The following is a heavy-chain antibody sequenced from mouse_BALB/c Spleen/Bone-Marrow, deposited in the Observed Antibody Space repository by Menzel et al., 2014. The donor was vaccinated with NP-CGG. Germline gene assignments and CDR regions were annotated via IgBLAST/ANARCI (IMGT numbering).Heavy chain of an antibody. V-gene: IGHV4-2*02. CDR3: ARPGLYGYHVN. CDR2: INPGSRTI. J-gene: IGHJ2*01. CDR1: GFDFGRYW. D-gene: IGHD1-2*01. Sequence: DVQLVESGGGLVQPGGSLNLACVASGFDFGRYWMSWARQAPGKGLEWIGEINPGSRTINYSPSLKDKFIISRDNGKNTLYLQMSKVRSEDSALYYCARPGLYGYHVNWGQGTTLTVSS.